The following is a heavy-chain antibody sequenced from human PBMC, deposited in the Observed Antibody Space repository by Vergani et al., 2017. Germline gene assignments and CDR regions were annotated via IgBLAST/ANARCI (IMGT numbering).Heavy chain of an antibody. CDR3: ARGRDDILTGYSYYYYYYMDV. J-gene: IGHJ6*03. D-gene: IGHD3-9*01. V-gene: IGHV4-59*11. CDR1: GDSLSSHY. Sequence: QVQLQESGPGLVKPSETLSLTCSVSGDSLSSHYWSWIRQPPGKGLEWIGYIYYSGSTNYNPSLKSRVTISVDTSKNQFSLKLSSVTAADTAVYYCARGRDDILTGYSYYYYYYMDVWGKGTTVTVSS. CDR2: IYYSGST.